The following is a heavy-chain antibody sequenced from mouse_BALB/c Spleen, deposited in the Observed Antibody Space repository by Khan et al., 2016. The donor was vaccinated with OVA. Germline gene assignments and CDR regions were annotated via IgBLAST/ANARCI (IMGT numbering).Heavy chain of an antibody. Sequence: VQLQQSGAELARPGASVQLSCKASGYTFTDYYINWVKQRTGQGLEWIGEISPGSGDTYYNEKLKGKATLTADKSSSTAYMQLSSLTSEASAVYFCARMNYFGYTFAYWGQGTLVTVSA. CDR1: GYTFTDYY. V-gene: IGHV1-77*01. J-gene: IGHJ3*01. CDR2: ISPGSGDT. CDR3: ARMNYFGYTFAY. D-gene: IGHD1-2*01.